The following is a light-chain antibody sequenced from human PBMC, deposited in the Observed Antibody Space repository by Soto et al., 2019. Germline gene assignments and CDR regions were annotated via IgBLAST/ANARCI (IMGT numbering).Light chain of an antibody. J-gene: IGKJ4*01. V-gene: IGKV1-5*01. Sequence: DIQITQSPSTLSASVGDRVTITCRASQSITSWLAWYQQKPGKAPNLLIYADSSLQSGVPSRFSGSGSGTEFTLTIRSLQPDDSVTYDCQQNNSHADSAFGRGAKVESK. CDR2: ADS. CDR1: QSITSW. CDR3: QQNNSHADSA.